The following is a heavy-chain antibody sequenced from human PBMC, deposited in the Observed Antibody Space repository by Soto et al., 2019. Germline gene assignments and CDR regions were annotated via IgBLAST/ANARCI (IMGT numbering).Heavy chain of an antibody. CDR2: IKSKTDGGTT. Sequence: GGSLRLSCAASGFTFSNAWMNWVRQAPGKGLEWVGRIKSKTDGGTTDYAAPVKGRFTISREDSKNTLYLQMNSLKTEDTAVYYCTTAPGSGGVGGCSGGSCYIYGMDVWGQGTTVTVSS. V-gene: IGHV3-15*07. CDR1: GFTFSNAW. CDR3: TTAPGSGGVGGCSGGSCYIYGMDV. D-gene: IGHD2-15*01. J-gene: IGHJ6*02.